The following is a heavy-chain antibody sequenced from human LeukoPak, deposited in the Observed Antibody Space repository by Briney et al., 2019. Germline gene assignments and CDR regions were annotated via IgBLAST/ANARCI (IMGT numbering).Heavy chain of an antibody. V-gene: IGHV4-31*03. J-gene: IGHJ2*01. CDR1: GGPISSGGGYY. Sequence: SQTLSLTCTVSGGPISSGGGYYWSWIRQHPGKGLEWIGFIYYSGSTYYNPSLKSRLTMSVDTSKNQFSLRLTSVTAADTAVYYCARDLEYCSSSNCPRYWYFDLWGRGTLVTVSS. CDR3: ARDLEYCSSSNCPRYWYFDL. D-gene: IGHD2-2*01. CDR2: IYYSGST.